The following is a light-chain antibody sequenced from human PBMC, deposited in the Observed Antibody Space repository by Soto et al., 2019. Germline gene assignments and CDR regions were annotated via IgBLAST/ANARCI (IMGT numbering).Light chain of an antibody. CDR1: SSDVGGYNY. CDR2: DVS. CDR3: SSYTSSSTLYV. Sequence: QSALTQPASVSGSPGQSITISCTGTSSDVGGYNYVSWYQQHPGKAPKLMIYDVSNRPSGVSNRFSGSKSGNTASLTISGLQGEDEADYYCSSYTSSSTLYVFGPGTKLTVL. V-gene: IGLV2-14*01. J-gene: IGLJ1*01.